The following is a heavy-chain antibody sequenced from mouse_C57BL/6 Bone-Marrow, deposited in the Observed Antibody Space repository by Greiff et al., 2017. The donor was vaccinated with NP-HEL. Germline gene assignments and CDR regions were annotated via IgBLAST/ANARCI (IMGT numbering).Heavy chain of an antibody. Sequence: QVHVKQPGAELVRPGTSVKLSCKASGYTFTSYWMHWVKQRPGQGLEWIGVIDPSDSYTNYNQKFKGKATLTVDTSSSTAYMQLSSLTSEDSAVYYCAHYYGSSYVDYWGQGTTLTVSS. CDR1: GYTFTSYW. D-gene: IGHD1-1*01. CDR3: AHYYGSSYVDY. CDR2: IDPSDSYT. V-gene: IGHV1-59*01. J-gene: IGHJ2*01.